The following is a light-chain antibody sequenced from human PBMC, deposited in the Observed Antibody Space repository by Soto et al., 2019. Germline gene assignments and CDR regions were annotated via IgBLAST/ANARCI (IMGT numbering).Light chain of an antibody. CDR2: AAS. Sequence: IQMTQSPSSLSASVGDRVTITCRASQGISTHLNWYQQKPGKAPKFLIYAASSLQSGVPSRFSGSGSGTDFTLTISSLQPEDFATYYCQQCYSTPCTFGQGTKLEIK. CDR3: QQCYSTPCT. J-gene: IGKJ2*02. V-gene: IGKV1-39*01. CDR1: QGISTH.